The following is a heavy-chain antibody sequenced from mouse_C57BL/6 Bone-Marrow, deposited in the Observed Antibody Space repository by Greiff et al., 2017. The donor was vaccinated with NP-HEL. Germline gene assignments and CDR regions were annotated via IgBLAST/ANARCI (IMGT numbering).Heavy chain of an antibody. J-gene: IGHJ2*01. CDR1: GYTFTSYW. CDR2: IHPNSGST. V-gene: IGHV1-64*01. CDR3: ARMSYDYDETDY. Sequence: QVQLQQPGAELVKPGASVKLSCKASGYTFTSYWMHWVKQRPRQGLEWIGMIHPNSGSTNYNEKFKSKAKLTVDKSSSTAYMQLSSLTSEDSAVYYCARMSYDYDETDYWGQGTTLTVSS. D-gene: IGHD2-4*01.